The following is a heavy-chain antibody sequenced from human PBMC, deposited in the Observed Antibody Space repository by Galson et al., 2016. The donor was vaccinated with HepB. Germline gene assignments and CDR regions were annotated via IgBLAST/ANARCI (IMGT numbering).Heavy chain of an antibody. CDR1: GFIFSNYA. D-gene: IGHD2-2*01. CDR3: VTSGDRPAATTVY. J-gene: IGHJ4*02. V-gene: IGHV3-23*01. Sequence: SLRLSCAASGFIFSNYAMSWVRQAPGKGLEWVARISYTSSRSDYADSVKGRFTISRDNSRSTVSLEMVSLRADDTAVYYCVTSGDRPAATTVYWGQGTLVTVSS. CDR2: ISYTSSRS.